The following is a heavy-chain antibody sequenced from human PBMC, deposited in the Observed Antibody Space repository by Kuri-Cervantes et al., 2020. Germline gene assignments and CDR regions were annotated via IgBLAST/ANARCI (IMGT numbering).Heavy chain of an antibody. CDR3: AGDSGWYGAVGFSEK. CDR2: IYYSGST. V-gene: IGHV4-39*07. Sequence: SETLSLTCTVSGGSISSSSYYWGWIRQPPGKGLEWIGSIYYSGSTYYNPSLKSRVTISVDTSKNQFSLKLSSVTAADTAVYYCAGDSGWYGAVGFSEKWGQGTLVTVSS. J-gene: IGHJ4*02. CDR1: GGSISSSSYY. D-gene: IGHD6-19*01.